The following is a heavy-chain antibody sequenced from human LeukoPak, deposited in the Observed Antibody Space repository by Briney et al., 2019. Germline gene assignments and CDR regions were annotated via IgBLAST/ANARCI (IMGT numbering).Heavy chain of an antibody. CDR2: ISSSSYI. Sequence: PGGSLRLSCAASGFTFSSYSMNWVRQAPGKGLEWVSYISSSSYIYYADSVKGRFTISRDNAKNSLYLQMNSLRAEDTAVYYCARDRVPSGSYSYYYYGMDVWGKGTTVTVSS. D-gene: IGHD3-10*01. V-gene: IGHV3-21*01. CDR3: ARDRVPSGSYSYYYYGMDV. J-gene: IGHJ6*04. CDR1: GFTFSSYS.